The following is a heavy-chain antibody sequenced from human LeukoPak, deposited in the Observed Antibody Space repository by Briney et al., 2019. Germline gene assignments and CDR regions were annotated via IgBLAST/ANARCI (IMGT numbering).Heavy chain of an antibody. D-gene: IGHD4-17*01. CDR1: GFTFSGYS. V-gene: IGHV3-21*06. Sequence: GGSLRLSCAASGFTFSGYSMNWVRQSPGKGLEWVSSISRASSYIKYADSVKGRFTISRDNAKNSLYLQMNSLRAEDTAVYFCTRDAGDYSDLYYFDYWGQGALVTVSS. J-gene: IGHJ4*02. CDR2: ISRASSYI. CDR3: TRDAGDYSDLYYFDY.